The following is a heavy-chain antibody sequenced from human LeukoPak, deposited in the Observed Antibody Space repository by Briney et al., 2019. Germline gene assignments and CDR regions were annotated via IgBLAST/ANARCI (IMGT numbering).Heavy chain of an antibody. CDR2: ISRSGSTI. J-gene: IGHJ4*02. CDR3: ARTSIGWYTFDY. D-gene: IGHD6-19*01. Sequence: GGSLRLSCVASGFTFSDYYMSWIRQAPGKGLEWLSYISRSGSTIYYAESVKGRFTISRDNAKNSLYLQMNSLRAEDTAVYYCARTSIGWYTFDYWGQGALVTVSS. V-gene: IGHV3-11*01. CDR1: GFTFSDYY.